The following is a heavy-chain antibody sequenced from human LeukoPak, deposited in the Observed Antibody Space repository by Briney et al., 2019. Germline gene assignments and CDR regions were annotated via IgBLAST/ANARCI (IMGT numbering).Heavy chain of an antibody. J-gene: IGHJ4*02. CDR1: GGTFSSYA. V-gene: IGHV1-69*05. Sequence: SVKVSCKASGGTFSSYAISWVRQAPGQGLEWMGGIIPIFGTANYAQKFQGRVTITTDESTSTAYMELSSLRSEDTAVYYCARDRGNYYGSGGSIDYWGQGTLVTVSS. D-gene: IGHD3-10*01. CDR2: IIPIFGTA. CDR3: ARDRGNYYGSGGSIDY.